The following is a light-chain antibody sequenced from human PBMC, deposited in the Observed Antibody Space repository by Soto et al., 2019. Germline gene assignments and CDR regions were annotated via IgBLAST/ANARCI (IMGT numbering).Light chain of an antibody. CDR1: NIGSRS. J-gene: IGLJ2*01. CDR2: YDR. CDR3: QVWDSGSGHRV. Sequence: SSELTQPPSVSVAPGRTARITCWGNNIGSRSVHWYQQMPGQAPLLVIYYDRDRPSGNPERFSGSNSGNTATLTINRVEAGDEASYYCQVWDSGSGHRVFGGGTKLTVL. V-gene: IGLV3-21*04.